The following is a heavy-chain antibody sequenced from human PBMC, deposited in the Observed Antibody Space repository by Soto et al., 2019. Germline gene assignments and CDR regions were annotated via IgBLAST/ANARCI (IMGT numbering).Heavy chain of an antibody. CDR1: GGTFSTYA. D-gene: IGHD5-12*01. CDR3: ASGIQRWLRRINSGYSG. J-gene: IGHJ4*02. Sequence: QVQLVQSGAEVKKPESSVKVSCKAPGGTFSTYAISWVRQAPGQGLEWMGGIIPMFGTANYAQRFQDRVPLTADESTNTVYMELSSLRSEDTAVYFCASGIQRWLRRINSGYSGWGQGTLVTVSS. V-gene: IGHV1-69*12. CDR2: IIPMFGTA.